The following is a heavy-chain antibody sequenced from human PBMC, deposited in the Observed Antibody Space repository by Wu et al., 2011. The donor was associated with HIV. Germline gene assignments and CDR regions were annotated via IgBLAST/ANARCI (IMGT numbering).Heavy chain of an antibody. Sequence: QVQLVQSGAEVKQPGATVRVSCEASGYTFTGHYIHWVRQAPGQGLEWMGWINPNSGGTKFAQRFQGRVSMTRDTSISTAYMELSRLRSDDTAVYYXARDDSSGSYYYYGMDVWGQGTTVTVSS. CDR2: INPNSGGT. J-gene: IGHJ6*02. V-gene: IGHV1-2*02. CDR1: GYTFTGHY. CDR3: ARDDSSGSYYYYGMDV. D-gene: IGHD3-22*01.